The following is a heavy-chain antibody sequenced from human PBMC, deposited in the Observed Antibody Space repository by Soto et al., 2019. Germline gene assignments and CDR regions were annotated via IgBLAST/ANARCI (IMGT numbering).Heavy chain of an antibody. CDR1: GFTFSSYA. V-gene: IGHV3-23*01. J-gene: IGHJ6*02. Sequence: EVQLLESGGGLVQPGGSLRLSCAASGFTFSSYAMSWVRQAPGQGLEWVSAISGSGGSTYYADSVKGRFTISRDNSKNTLYLQMNSLRAEDTAVYYCAKGRSVRYYYYGMDVWGQGTTVTGSS. D-gene: IGHD3-10*01. CDR3: AKGRSVRYYYYGMDV. CDR2: ISGSGGST.